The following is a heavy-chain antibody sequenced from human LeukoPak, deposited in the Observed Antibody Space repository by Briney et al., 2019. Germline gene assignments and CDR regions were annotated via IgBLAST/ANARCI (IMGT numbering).Heavy chain of an antibody. J-gene: IGHJ4*02. V-gene: IGHV3-21*01. CDR1: GFTFSSYS. CDR3: ARDFEIIAVAGMFDY. D-gene: IGHD6-19*01. Sequence: PGGSLRLSCAASGFTFSSYSMNWVRQAPGKGLEWVSSISSSSSYIYYADSVKGRFTTSRDNAKNTLYLQMNSLRAEDTAVYYCARDFEIIAVAGMFDYWGQGTLVTVSS. CDR2: ISSSSSYI.